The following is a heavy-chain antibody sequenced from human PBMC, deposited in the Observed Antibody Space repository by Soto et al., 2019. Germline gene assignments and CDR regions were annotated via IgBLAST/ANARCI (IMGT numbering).Heavy chain of an antibody. Sequence: ASVKVSCKASGYTFSSYVISWVRQAPGQGLEWMGWISAYNADTKYAQKFQGRVTLTTDTSTSTAYMDLRSLRSDDTAVYYCARVTTVSDYWGQGTLVTV. J-gene: IGHJ4*02. CDR3: ARVTTVSDY. CDR2: ISAYNADT. V-gene: IGHV1-18*01. CDR1: GYTFSSYV. D-gene: IGHD4-17*01.